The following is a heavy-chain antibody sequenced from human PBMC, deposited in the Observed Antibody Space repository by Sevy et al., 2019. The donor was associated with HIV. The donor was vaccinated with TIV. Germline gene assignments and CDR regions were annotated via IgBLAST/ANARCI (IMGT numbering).Heavy chain of an antibody. CDR2: IWFDGSNT. J-gene: IGHJ4*02. CDR3: AKGLRISDSGSYYTRYFDH. Sequence: GGSLRLSCAASGFTFSSFGMHWVRQAPGKGLEWLAVIWFDGSNTYYSDSVKGRFTISRDIAKNTLHLQMNSLRAEDTAVYYCAKGLRISDSGSYYTRYFDHWGQGTLVTVSS. CDR1: GFTFSSFG. V-gene: IGHV3-33*06. D-gene: IGHD3-10*01.